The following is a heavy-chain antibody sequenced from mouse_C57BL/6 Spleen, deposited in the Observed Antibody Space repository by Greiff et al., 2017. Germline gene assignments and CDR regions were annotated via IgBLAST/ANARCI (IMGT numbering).Heavy chain of an antibody. V-gene: IGHV14-3*01. D-gene: IGHD1-1*01. CDR1: GFNIKNTY. CDR2: IDPANGNT. J-gene: IGHJ1*03. Sequence: EVQLQQSVAELVRPGASVKLSCTASGFNIKNTYMHWVKQRPEQGLEWIGRIDPANGNTKYAPKFQCKATITADTSSNTAYLQLSSLTSEDTAIYYCARDHYYGSSNGYFDVWGTGTTVTVSS. CDR3: ARDHYYGSSNGYFDV.